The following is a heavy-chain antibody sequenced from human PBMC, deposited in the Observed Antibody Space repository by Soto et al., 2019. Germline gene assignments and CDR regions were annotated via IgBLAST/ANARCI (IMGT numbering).Heavy chain of an antibody. D-gene: IGHD6-13*01. V-gene: IGHV1-3*01. Sequence: QVQLVQSGAEVKKPGASVKVSCKASGYTFTSYAMHWVRQAPGQRLEWMGWINAGNGNTKYSQKFQGRVTITRDTPASTAYMELSSLRSEDTAVYYCARVRIAAAGTMDYWGQGTLVTVSS. CDR2: INAGNGNT. CDR1: GYTFTSYA. J-gene: IGHJ4*02. CDR3: ARVRIAAAGTMDY.